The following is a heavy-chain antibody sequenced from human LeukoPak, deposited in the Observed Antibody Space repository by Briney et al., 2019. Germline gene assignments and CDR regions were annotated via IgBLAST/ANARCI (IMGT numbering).Heavy chain of an antibody. CDR3: AKDVSLGYSSSWYGPSYFDY. Sequence: GGSLRLSCAASGFTFSSYSMSWVRQAPGKGLEWVSAISGSGGSTYYADSVKGRFTISRDNSKNTLYLQMNSLRAEDTAVYYCAKDVSLGYSSSWYGPSYFDYWGQGTLVTVSS. D-gene: IGHD6-13*01. CDR2: ISGSGGST. CDR1: GFTFSSYS. J-gene: IGHJ4*02. V-gene: IGHV3-23*01.